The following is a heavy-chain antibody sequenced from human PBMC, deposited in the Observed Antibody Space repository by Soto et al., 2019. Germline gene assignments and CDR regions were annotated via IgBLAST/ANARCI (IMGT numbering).Heavy chain of an antibody. D-gene: IGHD4-17*01. CDR1: GFTFSSYG. V-gene: IGHV3-30*18. CDR2: ISYDGSNK. J-gene: IGHJ4*02. Sequence: GGSLRLSCAASGFTFSSYGMHWVRQAPGKGLEWVAVISYDGSNKYYADSVKGRFTISRDNSKNTLYLQMNSLRAEDTAVYYCAKEENTVTQPFDYWGQGTLVTVSS. CDR3: AKEENTVTQPFDY.